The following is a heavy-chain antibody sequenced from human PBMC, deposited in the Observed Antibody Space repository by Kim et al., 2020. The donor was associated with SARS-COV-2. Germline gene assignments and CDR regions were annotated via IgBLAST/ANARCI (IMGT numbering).Heavy chain of an antibody. CDR1: GFTFSSYA. CDR3: ARENYRDIVATIPLY. CDR2: ISYDGSNK. Sequence: GGSLRLSCAASGFTFSSYAMHWVRQAPGKGLEWVAVISYDGSNKYYADSVKGRFTISRDNSKNTLYLQMNSLRAEDTAVYYCARENYRDIVATIPLYWG. D-gene: IGHD5-12*01. J-gene: IGHJ4*01. V-gene: IGHV3-30*04.